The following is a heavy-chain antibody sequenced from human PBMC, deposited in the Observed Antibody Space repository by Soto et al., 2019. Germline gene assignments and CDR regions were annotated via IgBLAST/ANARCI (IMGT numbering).Heavy chain of an antibody. CDR1: GYTFTSYD. Sequence: ASVKVSCQASGYTFTSYDINWVRQATGQGLEWMGWMNPNSGNTGYAQKFQGRVTMTRNTSISTAYMELSSLRSEDTAVYYCARLGTGSSGYYYYYYMDVWGKGTTVTVSS. D-gene: IGHD6-6*01. J-gene: IGHJ6*03. CDR3: ARLGTGSSGYYYYYYMDV. CDR2: MNPNSGNT. V-gene: IGHV1-8*01.